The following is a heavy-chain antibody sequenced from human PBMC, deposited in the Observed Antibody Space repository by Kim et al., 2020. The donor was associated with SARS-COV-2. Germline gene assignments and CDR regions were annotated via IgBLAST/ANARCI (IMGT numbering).Heavy chain of an antibody. D-gene: IGHD3-10*01. CDR3: GRESRSRAIGH. V-gene: IGHV3-7*01. CDR1: GFTFSNYW. CDR2: IKEDGSEK. Sequence: GGSLRLSCVASGFTFSNYWLSWVRQAPGKGLEFVANIKEDGSEKNYVDSVKGRFTISRDNAKNALFLQMNRLRAEDTAVYYCGRESRSRAIGHWGQGTLV. J-gene: IGHJ4*02.